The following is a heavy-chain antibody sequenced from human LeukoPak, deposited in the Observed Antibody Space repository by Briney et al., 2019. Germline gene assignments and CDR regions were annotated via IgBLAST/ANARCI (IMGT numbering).Heavy chain of an antibody. CDR1: GFTFSNYG. J-gene: IGHJ4*02. CDR3: ARGIVVATYYFDY. CDR2: IRYDGSNK. Sequence: GGSLRLSCATSGFTFSNYGMHWVRQAPGKGLEWVAFIRYDGSNKYYADSVKGRFTISRDNSKNTLYLQMNSLRAEDTAVYYCARGIVVATYYFDYWGQGTLATVSS. D-gene: IGHD3-22*01. V-gene: IGHV3-30*02.